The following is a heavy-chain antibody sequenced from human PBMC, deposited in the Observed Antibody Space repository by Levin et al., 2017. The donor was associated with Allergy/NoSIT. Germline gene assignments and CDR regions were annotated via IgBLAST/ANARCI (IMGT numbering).Heavy chain of an antibody. Sequence: LSLTCAASGFTFSSYGMHWVRQAPGKGLEWVAVISYDGSNKYYADSVKGRFTISRDNSKNTLYLQMNSLRAEDTAVYYCAKDLVAGGDYWGQGTLVTVSS. CDR2: ISYDGSNK. J-gene: IGHJ4*02. CDR3: AKDLVAGGDY. CDR1: GFTFSSYG. D-gene: IGHD2-21*01. V-gene: IGHV3-30*18.